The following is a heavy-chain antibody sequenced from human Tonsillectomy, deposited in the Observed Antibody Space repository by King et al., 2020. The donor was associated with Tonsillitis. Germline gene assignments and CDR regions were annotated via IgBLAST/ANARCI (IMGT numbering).Heavy chain of an antibody. CDR1: GFTFSSYA. J-gene: IGHJ4*02. CDR3: AKDRESVDYYDSSGYYLDY. CDR2: IYSGGSST. Sequence: VQLVESGGGLVQPGGSLRLSCAASGFTFSSYAMSWVRQAPGKGLEWVSVIYSGGSSTYYADSVKGRFTISRDNSKNTLYLQMNSLRAEDTAVYYCAKDRESVDYYDSSGYYLDYWGQGTLVTVSS. D-gene: IGHD3-22*01. V-gene: IGHV3-23*03.